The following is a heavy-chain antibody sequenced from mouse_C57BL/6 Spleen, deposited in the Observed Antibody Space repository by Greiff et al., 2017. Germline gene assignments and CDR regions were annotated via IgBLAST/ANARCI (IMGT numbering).Heavy chain of an antibody. D-gene: IGHD3-1*01. V-gene: IGHV1-4*01. CDR1: GYTFTSYT. J-gene: IGHJ2*01. CDR2: INPSSGYT. CDR3: AREKGLRYFDY. Sequence: QVQLKESGAELARPGASVKMSCKASGYTFTSYTMHWVKQRPGQGLEWIGYINPSSGYTKNNQKFTDKATLTADKSSSTAYMQLSSLTSEDSAVYYCAREKGLRYFDYWGQGTTLTVSS.